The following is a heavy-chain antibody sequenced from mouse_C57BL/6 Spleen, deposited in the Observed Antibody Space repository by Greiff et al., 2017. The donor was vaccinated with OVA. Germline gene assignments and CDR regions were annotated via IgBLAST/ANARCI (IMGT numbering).Heavy chain of an antibody. CDR3: ARKEGYGNPHAMDY. V-gene: IGHV1-81*01. J-gene: IGHJ4*01. D-gene: IGHD2-1*01. Sequence: LQESGAELARPGASVKLSCKASGYTFTSYGISWVKQRTGQGLEWIGEIYPRSGNTYYNEKFKGKATLTADKSSSTAYMELRSLTSEDSAVYFCARKEGYGNPHAMDYWGQGTSVTVSS. CDR1: GYTFTSYG. CDR2: IYPRSGNT.